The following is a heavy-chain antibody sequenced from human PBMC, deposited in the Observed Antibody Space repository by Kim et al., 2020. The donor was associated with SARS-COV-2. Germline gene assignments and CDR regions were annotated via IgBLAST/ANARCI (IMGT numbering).Heavy chain of an antibody. Sequence: SVKVSCKASGGTFSSYAISWVRQAPGQGLEWMGGIIPIFGTANYAQKLQGRVTITADESTSTAYMELSSLRSEDTAVYYCARVAPDYDYVWGSYRQPHFDYWGQGTLVTVSS. D-gene: IGHD3-16*02. CDR1: GGTFSSYA. CDR3: ARVAPDYDYVWGSYRQPHFDY. J-gene: IGHJ4*02. CDR2: IIPIFGTA. V-gene: IGHV1-69*13.